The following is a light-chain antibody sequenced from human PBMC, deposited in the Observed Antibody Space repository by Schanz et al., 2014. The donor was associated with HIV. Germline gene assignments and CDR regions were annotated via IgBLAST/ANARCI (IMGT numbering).Light chain of an antibody. J-gene: IGKJ2*01. CDR2: QAS. V-gene: IGKV1-5*03. CDR3: QQSDTYPYT. Sequence: DIQMTQSPPTLSASVGDRVTITCRASQTIGRWLAWFQQKPGRAPNLLIYQASTLQTGVPSRFSGSGSGTEFTLTISSLQPDDFATYYCQQSDTYPYTFGQGTKLEIK. CDR1: QTIGRW.